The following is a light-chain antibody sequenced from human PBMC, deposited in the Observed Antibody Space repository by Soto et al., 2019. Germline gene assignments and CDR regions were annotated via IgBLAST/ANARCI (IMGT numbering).Light chain of an antibody. J-gene: IGKJ4*01. V-gene: IGKV1-33*01. CDR3: QQYDNLLT. Sequence: DIQMTPYTSSLSASVGDRVTITCQASQDISNYLNWYQQKPGKAPKLLIYDASNLETGVPSRFSGSGSGTDFTFTISSLQPEDIATYYCQQYDNLLTFGGGTKVDIK. CDR2: DAS. CDR1: QDISNY.